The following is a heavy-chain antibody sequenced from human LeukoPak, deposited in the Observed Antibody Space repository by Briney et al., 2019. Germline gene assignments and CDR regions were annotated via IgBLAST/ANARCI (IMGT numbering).Heavy chain of an antibody. V-gene: IGHV3-30*02. CDR2: IRYDGSNK. Sequence: GGSLRLSCAASGFTFSSYGMHWVRQAPGKGLEWVAFIRYDGSNKYYADSVKGRFTISRDNSKNTLYLQMNSLRAEDTAVYYCAKESVGYSYGTYYFDYWGQGTLVTVSS. CDR1: GFTFSSYG. J-gene: IGHJ4*02. D-gene: IGHD5-18*01. CDR3: AKESVGYSYGTYYFDY.